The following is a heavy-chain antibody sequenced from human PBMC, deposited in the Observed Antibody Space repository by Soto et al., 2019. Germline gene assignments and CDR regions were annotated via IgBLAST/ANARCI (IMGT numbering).Heavy chain of an antibody. CDR2: INHRGST. D-gene: IGHD3-16*01. V-gene: IGHV4-34*01. CDR1: GGSFSGYY. CDR3: ARLYGLSGFDY. J-gene: IGHJ4*02. Sequence: PSETLSLTCAVYGGSFSGYYWSWIRQPPGKGLEWIGEINHRGSTNYNPSLKSRVTISVDTSKNQFSLKLSSVTAADTAVYYCARLYGLSGFDYWGQGTLVTVSS.